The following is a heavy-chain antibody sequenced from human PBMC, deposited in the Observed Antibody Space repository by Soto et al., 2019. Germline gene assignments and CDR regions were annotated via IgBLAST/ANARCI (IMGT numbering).Heavy chain of an antibody. Sequence: GGSLRLSCAASGFTFRSYAMSWVRQVSGKALEWVSGISGSGGGTNYADSVKGRFTISRDNSKNTLYLHMDSLRVEDTAVYYCAKDDDYWGQGTLVTVSS. V-gene: IGHV3-23*01. CDR2: ISGSGGGT. CDR3: AKDDDY. CDR1: GFTFRSYA. J-gene: IGHJ4*02.